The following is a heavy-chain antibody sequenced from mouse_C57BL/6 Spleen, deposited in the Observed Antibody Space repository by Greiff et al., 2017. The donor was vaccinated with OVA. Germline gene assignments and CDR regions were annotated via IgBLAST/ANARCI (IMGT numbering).Heavy chain of an antibody. V-gene: IGHV5-17*01. J-gene: IGHJ4*01. CDR2: ISSGSSTI. CDR3: ARNDYGSYAMDY. Sequence: EVQGVESGGGLLKLGGSLKLSFAASGFPFSDYGMHWVRQAPEKGLEWVAYISSGSSTIYYADTVKGRFTISRDNAKNTLFLQMTSLRSEDTAMYYCARNDYGSYAMDYWGQGTSVTVSS. D-gene: IGHD2-4*01. CDR1: GFPFSDYG.